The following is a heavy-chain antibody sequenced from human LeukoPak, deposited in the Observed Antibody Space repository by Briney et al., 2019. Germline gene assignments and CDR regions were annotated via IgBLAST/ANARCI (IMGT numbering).Heavy chain of an antibody. CDR2: ISDSGGRK. J-gene: IGHJ6*03. CDR3: ARVQDGSGSYFYYFDIVV. V-gene: IGHV3-23*01. CDR1: RFTFSSYA. D-gene: IGHD3-10*01. Sequence: AGGSLRLSCVASRFTFSSYAMHWVRQAPGKGLEWVSTISDSGGRKYYADSVKGRFTISRDNSKNTLYLQMNSLRAEDTAVYYCARVQDGSGSYFYYFDIVVCGKGATF.